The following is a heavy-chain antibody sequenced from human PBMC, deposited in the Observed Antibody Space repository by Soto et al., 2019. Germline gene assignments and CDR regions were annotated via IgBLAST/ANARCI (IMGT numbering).Heavy chain of an antibody. CDR3: ASEAGSYGGVDY. CDR1: GGTFSSYL. J-gene: IGHJ4*02. CDR2: IIPNIDIP. V-gene: IGHV1-69*02. Sequence: QVQLVQSGVEVKKPGSSVKVSCKASGGTFSSYLFSWVRQAPGQGLEWMGRIIPNIDIPHYAQKFQGRVTITADKSTSTVYMELSSLRSEDTAVYYCASEAGSYGGVDYWGQGTLGTVS. D-gene: IGHD6-19*01.